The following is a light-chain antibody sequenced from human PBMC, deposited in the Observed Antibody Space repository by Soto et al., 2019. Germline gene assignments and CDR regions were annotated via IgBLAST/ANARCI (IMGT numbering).Light chain of an antibody. V-gene: IGKV3-20*01. CDR3: QQYGSSPRT. CDR2: GAS. Sequence: EIVLTQSPGTLSLSPGERATLSCRASQSVRSDYLAWYQQKPGQAPRLHIYGASTRATGIPDGFTGSGSGTDFTLTISRLEPEDFAVYYCQQYGSSPRTFGQGTKVDIK. CDR1: QSVRSDY. J-gene: IGKJ1*01.